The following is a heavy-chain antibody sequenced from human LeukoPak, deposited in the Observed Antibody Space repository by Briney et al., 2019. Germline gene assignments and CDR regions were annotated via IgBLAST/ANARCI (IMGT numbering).Heavy chain of an antibody. CDR3: ARALTDIVVVPAFDI. D-gene: IGHD2-2*01. CDR2: IYTSGST. V-gene: IGHV4-61*02. J-gene: IGHJ3*02. CDR1: GGSISSGNYY. Sequence: PSETLSLACTVSGGSISSGNYYWSWIRQPAGKGLEWIGRIYTSGSTNYNPSLKSRVTISVDTSKNQFSLKLSSVTAADTAVYYCARALTDIVVVPAFDIWGQGTTVTVSS.